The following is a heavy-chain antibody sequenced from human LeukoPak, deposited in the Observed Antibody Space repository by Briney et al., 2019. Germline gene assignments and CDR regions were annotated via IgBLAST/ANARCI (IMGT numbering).Heavy chain of an antibody. D-gene: IGHD3-9*01. CDR2: ISAYNGNT. CDR1: GYTFTSYG. J-gene: IGHJ6*02. CDR3: ARVSPFYDILTGYYMAYYYGMDV. V-gene: IGHV1-18*01. Sequence: ASVKVSCKASGYTFTSYGISWVRQAPGQGLEWMGWISAYNGNTNYVQKLQGRVTMTTDTSTSTAYMELRSLRSEDTAVYYCARVSPFYDILTGYYMAYYYGMDVWGQGTTVTVSS.